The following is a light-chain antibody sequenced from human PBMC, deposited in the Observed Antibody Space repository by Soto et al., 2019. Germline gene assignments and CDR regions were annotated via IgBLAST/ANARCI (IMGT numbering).Light chain of an antibody. CDR2: DAS. V-gene: IGKV3-11*01. J-gene: IGKJ2*01. CDR3: QQRSNWPPMYT. CDR1: QSVSNL. Sequence: EIVLTQSPATLSLSPGERATLSCRASQSVSNLLAWYQQKPGQAPRLLIYDASNRATGIPARFSGSGSGTDFTLTISSLEPEDFAIYYCQQRSNWPPMYTFGQGTKLEIK.